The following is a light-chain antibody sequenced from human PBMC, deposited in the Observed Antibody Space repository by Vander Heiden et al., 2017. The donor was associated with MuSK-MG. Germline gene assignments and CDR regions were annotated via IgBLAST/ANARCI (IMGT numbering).Light chain of an antibody. CDR3: QSYDSILNGYV. CDR2: GNS. V-gene: IGLV1-40*01. J-gene: IGLJ1*01. CDR1: SSNTGAGYD. Sequence: QSVLTQPPSVSGAPGQRVTISCTGSSSNTGAGYDVHWYQPLPGTAPNLLMYGNSNRASGVPARFSGSKSVTSASLVITGLQAEDEADYYCQSYDSILNGYVFGTGTKVTVL.